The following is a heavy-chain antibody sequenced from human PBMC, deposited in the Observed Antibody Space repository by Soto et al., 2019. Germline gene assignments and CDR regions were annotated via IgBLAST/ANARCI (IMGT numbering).Heavy chain of an antibody. CDR3: ARDPSGSYYFDY. CDR1: GGSISSGGYS. J-gene: IGHJ4*01. CDR2: IYHSGST. Sequence: SETLSLTCAVSGGSISSGGYSWSWIRQPPGKGLEWIGYIYHSGSTYYNPSLKSRVTISVDRSKNQFSLKLSSVTAADTAVYYCARDPSGSYYFDYWGHGTLVTVSS. D-gene: IGHD1-26*01. V-gene: IGHV4-30-2*01.